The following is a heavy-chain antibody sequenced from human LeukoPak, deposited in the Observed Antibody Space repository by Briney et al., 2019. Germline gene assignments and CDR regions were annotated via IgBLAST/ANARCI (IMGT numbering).Heavy chain of an antibody. CDR2: INHSGST. CDR1: GGSFSGYY. CDR3: ARDSVGSGSYYFDY. Sequence: PSETLSLTCAVYGGSFSGYYWSWIRQPPGKGLEWIGEINHSGSTNYNPSLKSRVTISVDKSKNQFSLRLSSVTAADTAVYYCARDSVGSGSYYFDYWGQGTLVTVSS. D-gene: IGHD3-10*01. J-gene: IGHJ4*02. V-gene: IGHV4-34*01.